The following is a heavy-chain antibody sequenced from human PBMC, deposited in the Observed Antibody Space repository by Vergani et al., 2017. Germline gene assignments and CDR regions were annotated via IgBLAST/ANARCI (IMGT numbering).Heavy chain of an antibody. CDR1: GFTFSSYG. CDR3: ASEGVLTGAVDGFDF. J-gene: IGHJ4*02. V-gene: IGHV3-30*02. Sequence: QVQLVESGGGVVQPGRSLRLSCAASGFTFSSYGMHWVRQAPGKGLEWVAFIRYDGSNKYYADSVKGRFTISRDNSKNTLYLQMNSLRAEDTAVYYCASEGVLTGAVDGFDFWGQGTLVTVSS. D-gene: IGHD2-8*02. CDR2: IRYDGSNK.